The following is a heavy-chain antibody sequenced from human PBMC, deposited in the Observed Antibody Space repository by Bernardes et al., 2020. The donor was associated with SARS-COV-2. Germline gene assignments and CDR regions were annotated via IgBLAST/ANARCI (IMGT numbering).Heavy chain of an antibody. V-gene: IGHV3-23*01. CDR1: RFTSSSYA. Sequence: GGCLRLSSAASRFTSSSYAMTWVLPSPGKGLEWVSAIFGSGSGAYYADSVKGRFTVSRDNSKKTLYLQMNSLRDEDTAIYFCAKDKGRFGEPVVVWYFDSWGQGTLVTVSS. D-gene: IGHD3-16*01. J-gene: IGHJ4*02. CDR2: IFGSGSGA. CDR3: AKDKGRFGEPVVVWYFDS.